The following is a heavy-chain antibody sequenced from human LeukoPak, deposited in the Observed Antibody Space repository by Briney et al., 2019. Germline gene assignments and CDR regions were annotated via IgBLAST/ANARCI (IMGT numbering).Heavy chain of an antibody. CDR1: GYSISGGYY. CDR2: IYHSGST. D-gene: IGHD3-10*01. V-gene: IGHV4-38-2*02. J-gene: IGHJ4*02. CDR3: AGDLDY. Sequence: SETLSLTCTVSGYSISGGYYWGWIRPPPGKGLEWIGSIYHSGSTYYNPSLKSRVTISVDTSKNQISLKLSSVTAADTAVYYCAGDLDYWGQGTLVTVSS.